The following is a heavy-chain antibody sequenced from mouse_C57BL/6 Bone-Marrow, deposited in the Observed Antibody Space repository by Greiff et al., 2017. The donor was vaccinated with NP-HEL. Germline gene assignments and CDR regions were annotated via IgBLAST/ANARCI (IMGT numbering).Heavy chain of an antibody. CDR3: AAIGITTVVARYFDV. Sequence: VQLQQSGPELVKPGDSVKISCKASGYSFTGYFMNWVMQSHGKSLEWIGRINPYNGDTFYNQKFKGKATLTVDKSSSTAHMELRSLTSEDSAVYYCAAIGITTVVARYFDVWGTGTTVTVSS. CDR1: GYSFTGYF. V-gene: IGHV1-20*01. J-gene: IGHJ1*03. CDR2: INPYNGDT. D-gene: IGHD1-1*01.